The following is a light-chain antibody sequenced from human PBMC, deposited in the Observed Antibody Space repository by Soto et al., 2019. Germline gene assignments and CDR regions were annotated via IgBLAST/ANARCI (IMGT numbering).Light chain of an antibody. CDR1: QSVSSY. J-gene: IGKJ4*01. CDR2: DAS. Sequence: EIVLTQSPATLSLSPGERATLTCRASQSVSSYLAWYQQKRGQAPRLLIYDASNRATGIPARFSGSGSGTDFTLTISSLEPEDFAVYYCLQRSNWPLTFGGGTKVEIK. V-gene: IGKV3-11*01. CDR3: LQRSNWPLT.